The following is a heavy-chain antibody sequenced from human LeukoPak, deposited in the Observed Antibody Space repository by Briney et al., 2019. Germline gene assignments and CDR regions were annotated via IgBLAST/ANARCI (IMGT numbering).Heavy chain of an antibody. V-gene: IGHV1-8*01. CDR2: MNPNSGNT. J-gene: IGHJ3*02. CDR1: GYTFTSYD. D-gene: IGHD3-10*01. Sequence: ASVKLSRKAAGYTFTSYDFNWVRLATGPGLGRMGWMNPNSGNTGYAQKFQVRVTMTSNTSISTAYMELSSLRSEDTAVYFCARVGRKSRHAFDIWGQGTMVTVSS. CDR3: ARVGRKSRHAFDI.